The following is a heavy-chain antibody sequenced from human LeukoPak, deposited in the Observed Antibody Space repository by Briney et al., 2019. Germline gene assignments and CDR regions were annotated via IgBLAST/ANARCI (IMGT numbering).Heavy chain of an antibody. D-gene: IGHD5-24*01. CDR2: IYTSGST. J-gene: IGHJ5*02. CDR1: GGSISSYY. Sequence: PSETLSLTCTVSGGSISSYYWSWIRQPAGKGLEWIGRIYTSGSTNYNPSLKSRVTMSVDTSKNQFSLKLSSVTAADTAVYYCARLGRWLTPRLSWFDPWGQGTLVTVSS. V-gene: IGHV4-4*07. CDR3: ARLGRWLTPRLSWFDP.